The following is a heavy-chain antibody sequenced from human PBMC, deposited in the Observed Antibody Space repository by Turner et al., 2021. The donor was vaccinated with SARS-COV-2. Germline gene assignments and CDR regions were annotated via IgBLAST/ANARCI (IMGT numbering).Heavy chain of an antibody. CDR2: IHYSGST. Sequence: QVQLQESGPGLLKPSQTLSLTCSVSGGSISSGGYYWSWLRQHPGKGLEWIGYIHYSGSTYYNPSLKSRVTISVDTSKNQFSLKLSSVTAADTAVYYCARTTLVPAALEYWFDPWGQGTLVTVSS. D-gene: IGHD2-2*01. CDR1: GGSISSGGYY. J-gene: IGHJ5*02. CDR3: ARTTLVPAALEYWFDP. V-gene: IGHV4-31*03.